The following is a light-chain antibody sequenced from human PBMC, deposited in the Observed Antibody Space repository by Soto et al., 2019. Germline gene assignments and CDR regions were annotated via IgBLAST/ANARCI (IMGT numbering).Light chain of an antibody. CDR1: QSVNSN. CDR2: GAS. V-gene: IGKV3-15*01. CDR3: QQYNEVPPT. Sequence: EKVMTQSPAALSVSPGERATLSCRASQSVNSNLAWYQQKPGQAPRLLLYGASTRATGIPARFSGSASGTEFTLTISSLQSEDSAVYYCQQYNEVPPTLGGGTKVDIK. J-gene: IGKJ4*01.